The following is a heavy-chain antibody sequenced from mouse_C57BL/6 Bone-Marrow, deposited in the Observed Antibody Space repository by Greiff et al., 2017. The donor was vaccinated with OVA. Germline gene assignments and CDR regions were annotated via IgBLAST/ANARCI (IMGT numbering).Heavy chain of an antibody. CDR3: AITELWTVDEYFDV. CDR2: IHPSDSDT. V-gene: IGHV1-74*01. Sequence: QVQLKQPGAELVKPGASVKVSCKASGYTFTSYWMHWVKQRPGQGLEWIGRIHPSDSDTNYNQKFKGKATLTVDKSSSTAYMQLSSLTSEESAVYYCAITELWTVDEYFDVWGTGTTVTVSS. J-gene: IGHJ1*03. D-gene: IGHD1-1*01. CDR1: GYTFTSYW.